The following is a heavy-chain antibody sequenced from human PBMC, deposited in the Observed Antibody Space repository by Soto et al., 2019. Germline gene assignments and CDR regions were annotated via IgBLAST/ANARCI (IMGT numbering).Heavy chain of an antibody. CDR1: GYTFTSYY. J-gene: IGHJ6*03. CDR2: INPSGGST. D-gene: IGHD3-3*01. V-gene: IGHV1-46*03. Sequence: ASVKVSCKASGYTFTSYYMHWVRQAPGQGLEWKGIINPSGGSTSYAQKFQGRVTMTRDTSTSTVYMELSSLRSEDTAVYYCASCGDFWSGYPYYYYMYVWGKGTTVTVSS. CDR3: ASCGDFWSGYPYYYYMYV.